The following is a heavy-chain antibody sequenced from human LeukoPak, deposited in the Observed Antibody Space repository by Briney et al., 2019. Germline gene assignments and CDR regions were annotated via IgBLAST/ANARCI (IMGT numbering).Heavy chain of an antibody. Sequence: ASVKVSCKASGYTFTSYGISWVRQAPGQGLEWMGWISAYNGNTNYAQKLQGRVTMTTDTSTSTAYMELSSLRSDDTAVYFCARSRAAWKHYSYHYMDVWGKGTTVTVSS. CDR1: GYTFTSYG. J-gene: IGHJ6*03. CDR3: ARSRAAWKHYSYHYMDV. D-gene: IGHD1-1*01. V-gene: IGHV1-18*01. CDR2: ISAYNGNT.